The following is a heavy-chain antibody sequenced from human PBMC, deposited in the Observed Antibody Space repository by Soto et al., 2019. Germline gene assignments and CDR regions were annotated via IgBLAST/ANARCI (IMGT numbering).Heavy chain of an antibody. J-gene: IGHJ5*02. CDR2: ISGSGGST. Sequence: GGSLRLSCAASGFTFSSYAMSWVRQAPGKGLEWVSAISGSGGSTYYADSVKGRFTISRDNSKNTLYLQMNSLRAEDTAVYYCATDFKDVLLWFGELEGNNWFDPWGQGTLVTVSS. CDR3: ATDFKDVLLWFGELEGNNWFDP. CDR1: GFTFSSYA. D-gene: IGHD3-10*01. V-gene: IGHV3-23*01.